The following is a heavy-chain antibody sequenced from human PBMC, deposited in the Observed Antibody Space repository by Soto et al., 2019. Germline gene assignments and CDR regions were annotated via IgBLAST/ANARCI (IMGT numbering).Heavy chain of an antibody. J-gene: IGHJ4*02. V-gene: IGHV3-66*02. Sequence: PGGSLRLSCAASGFTFSKYAMMWVRQAPGKGLEWVSGILGSGGTYHADSVKGRFTISRDNSKNTLYLQMNSLRAEDTAVYSCARGGGYSFGLAPYYFDFWGQGTLVTVS. CDR2: ILGSGGT. D-gene: IGHD5-18*01. CDR3: ARGGGYSFGLAPYYFDF. CDR1: GFTFSKYA.